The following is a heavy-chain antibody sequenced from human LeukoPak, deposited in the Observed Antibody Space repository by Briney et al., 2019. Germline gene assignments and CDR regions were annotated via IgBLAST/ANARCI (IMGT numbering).Heavy chain of an antibody. V-gene: IGHV1-69*04. CDR2: IIPILGIA. D-gene: IGHD3-9*01. Sequence: VASVKVSCKASGGTFSSYAISWVRQAPGQGLEWMGRIIPILGIANYAQKFQGRVTMTRNTSISTAYMELSSLRSEDTAVYYCARGRALRYFVPWGQGTLVTVSS. CDR3: ARGRALRYFVP. CDR1: GGTFSSYA. J-gene: IGHJ5*02.